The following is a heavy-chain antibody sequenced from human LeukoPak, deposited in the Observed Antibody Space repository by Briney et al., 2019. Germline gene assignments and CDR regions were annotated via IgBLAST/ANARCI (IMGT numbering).Heavy chain of an antibody. V-gene: IGHV1-18*04. CDR1: GYTFTSYG. CDR2: ISAYNGNT. Sequence: ASVKVSCKASGYTFTSYGISGVRQAPGQGLEWMGWISAYNGNTNYAQKLQGRVTMTTDTSTSTAYMELRSLRSDDTAVYYYATTVGGGQTLDYWGQGTLVTVSS. J-gene: IGHJ4*02. D-gene: IGHD1-26*01. CDR3: ATTVGGGQTLDY.